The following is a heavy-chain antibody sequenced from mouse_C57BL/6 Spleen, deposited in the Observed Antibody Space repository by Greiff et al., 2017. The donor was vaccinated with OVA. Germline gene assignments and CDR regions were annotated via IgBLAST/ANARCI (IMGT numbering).Heavy chain of an antibody. V-gene: IGHV1-59*01. J-gene: IGHJ3*01. CDR3: APDSSGFFAY. CDR2: IDPSDSYT. D-gene: IGHD3-2*02. Sequence: VQLQQPGAELVRPGTSVKLSCKASGYTFTSYWMHWVKQRPGQGLEWIGVIDPSDSYTNYNQKFKGKATLTVDTSSSTAYMQLSSLTSEDSAVYYCAPDSSGFFAYWGQGTLVTVSA. CDR1: GYTFTSYW.